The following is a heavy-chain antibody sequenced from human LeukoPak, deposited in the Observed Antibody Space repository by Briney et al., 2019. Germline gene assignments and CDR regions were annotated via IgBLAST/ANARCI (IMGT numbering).Heavy chain of an antibody. D-gene: IGHD5-24*01. CDR1: GFTFSSYW. J-gene: IGHJ6*02. CDR2: IKQDGSEK. CDR3: ARDREDGYNLYYYGMDV. V-gene: IGHV3-7*03. Sequence: GGSLRLSCAASGFTFSSYWMSWVRQAPGKGLEWVANIKQDGSEKYYVDSVKGRFTISRDNAKNSLYLQMNSLRAEDTAVYYCARDREDGYNLYYYGMDVWGQGTTVTVSS.